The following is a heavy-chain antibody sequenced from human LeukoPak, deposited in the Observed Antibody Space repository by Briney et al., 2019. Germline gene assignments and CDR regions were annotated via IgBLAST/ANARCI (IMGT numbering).Heavy chain of an antibody. D-gene: IGHD2-15*01. J-gene: IGHJ6*02. V-gene: IGHV3-23*01. CDR2: ISGSGGST. CDR3: AKDRCSGGSCYYYYGMDV. Sequence: GGSLRLSCVASGFTFSSYAMSWVRQAPGKGLEWVSAISGSGGSTYYAVSVKGRFTISRDNSKNTLYLQMNSLRAKDTAVYYCAKDRCSGGSCYYYYGMDVCGQGTTVTVSS. CDR1: GFTFSSYA.